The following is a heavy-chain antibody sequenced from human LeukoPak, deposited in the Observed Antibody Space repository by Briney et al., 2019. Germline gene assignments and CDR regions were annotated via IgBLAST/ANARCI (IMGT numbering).Heavy chain of an antibody. CDR3: ARVSLYSWELLGDAFDI. Sequence: SVKASCKASGGTFSSYAISWVRQAPRQGLEWMGGIIPIFGTANYAQKFQGRVTITADESTSTAYMELSSLRSEDTAVYYCARVSLYSWELLGDAFDIWGQGTMVTVSS. J-gene: IGHJ3*02. D-gene: IGHD1-26*01. CDR2: IIPIFGTA. V-gene: IGHV1-69*13. CDR1: GGTFSSYA.